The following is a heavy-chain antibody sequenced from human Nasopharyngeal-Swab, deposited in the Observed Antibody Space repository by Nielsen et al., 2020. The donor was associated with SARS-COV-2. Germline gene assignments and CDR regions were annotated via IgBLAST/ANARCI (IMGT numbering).Heavy chain of an antibody. D-gene: IGHD6-19*01. CDR1: GGSFSGYY. CDR2: INHSGST. CDR3: ARAKQWLVLRWFDP. V-gene: IGHV4-34*01. Sequence: SETLSLTCAVYGGSFSGYYWSWIRQPPGKGLERIGEINHSGSTNYNPSLKSRVTISVDTSKNQFSLKLSSVTAGDTAVYYCARAKQWLVLRWFDPWGQGTLVTVSS. J-gene: IGHJ5*02.